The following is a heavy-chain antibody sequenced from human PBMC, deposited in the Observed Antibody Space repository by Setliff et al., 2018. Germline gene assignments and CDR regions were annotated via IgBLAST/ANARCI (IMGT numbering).Heavy chain of an antibody. CDR1: GHSISSRYY. CDR3: ARVSCGSSSCAYFDS. Sequence: PSETLSLTCTVSGHSISSRYYWGWIRQPPGKGLEWIGSIFHTGSTYYNPSLRSRVTISVDTSKNQFSLKLSSVTAADTAVYYCARVSCGSSSCAYFDSWGQGTLVTVSS. J-gene: IGHJ4*02. V-gene: IGHV4-38-2*02. CDR2: IFHTGST. D-gene: IGHD2-2*01.